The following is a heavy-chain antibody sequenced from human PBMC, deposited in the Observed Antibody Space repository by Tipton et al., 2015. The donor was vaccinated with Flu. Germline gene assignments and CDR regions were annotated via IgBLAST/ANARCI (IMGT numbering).Heavy chain of an antibody. CDR2: IRSDETTE. CDR1: GFNFDSDW. J-gene: IGHJ4*02. CDR3: AKSGGFDS. Sequence: SLRLSCTGSGFNFDSDWMSWVRQAPGRGLEWVAHIRSDETTEYADSVKGRFTISRDNSKDMLYLQMNSLRAEDTAVFYCAKSGGFDSWNQGALVIVSS. V-gene: IGHV3-30*02. D-gene: IGHD1-26*01.